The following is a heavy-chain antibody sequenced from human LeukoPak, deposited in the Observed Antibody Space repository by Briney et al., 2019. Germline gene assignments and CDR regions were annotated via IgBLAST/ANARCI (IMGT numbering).Heavy chain of an antibody. CDR3: ARDRFSDWGDYYYYYLDV. D-gene: IGHD3-16*01. J-gene: IGHJ6*03. CDR2: ISSSCSTI. V-gene: IGHV3-48*03. Sequence: PGGSLRLSCAASGFTFSSYEMNWVRQAPGKGLEWVLYISSSCSTIYYADSVKGRFTISRDNAKNSLYLQMISLRAEDTAVYYCARDRFSDWGDYYYYYLDVWGKGTTVTVSS. CDR1: GFTFSSYE.